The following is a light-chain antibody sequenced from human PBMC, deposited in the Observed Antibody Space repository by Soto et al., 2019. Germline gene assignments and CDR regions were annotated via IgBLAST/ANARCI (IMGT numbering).Light chain of an antibody. J-gene: IGKJ4*02. CDR3: QQRTNWPLT. CDR2: DAS. CDR1: QSVSSY. Sequence: EIVLTQYPATLSLSPGERATLSCRSSQSVSSYLVWYQQKPGQAPRLLIYDASNRATGIPARFSGSGSGTDFTLTISSLEPEDFAVYYCQQRTNWPLTFGGGTKVEIK. V-gene: IGKV3-11*01.